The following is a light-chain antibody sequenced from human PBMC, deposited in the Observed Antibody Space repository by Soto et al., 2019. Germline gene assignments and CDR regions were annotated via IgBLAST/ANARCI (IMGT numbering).Light chain of an antibody. CDR1: QVIANY. J-gene: IGKJ4*01. V-gene: IGKV1-27*01. Sequence: DIQMTQSPSTLSASVGDRVTITCRASQVIANYLAWYQQKPGEVPKLLISAVSTLQSGVPSRFSGSGSGTDFTLTISSLQPEDVATYYCQKYNSAPRAFGGGTKVDI. CDR3: QKYNSAPRA. CDR2: AVS.